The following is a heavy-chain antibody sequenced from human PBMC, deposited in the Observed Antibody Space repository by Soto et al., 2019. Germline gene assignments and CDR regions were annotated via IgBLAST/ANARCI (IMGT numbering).Heavy chain of an antibody. CDR3: AKNLTRQLAYWLDP. CDR2: INAHSGGT. D-gene: IGHD6-6*01. J-gene: IGHJ5*02. CDR1: GFSFTGYY. V-gene: IGHV1-2*02. Sequence: ASVKVSCKASGFSFTGYYIHWLRQAPGQGIEWMGWINAHSGGTEYAHKFQGRVTLTRDTSIATAYLTLTSLTSDDTALYYCAKNLTRQLAYWLDPWGQGTQVTVSS.